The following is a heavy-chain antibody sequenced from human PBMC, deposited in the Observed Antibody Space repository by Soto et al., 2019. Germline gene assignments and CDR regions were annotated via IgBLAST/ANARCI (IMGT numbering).Heavy chain of an antibody. CDR2: ISNRDTTT. D-gene: IGHD6-19*01. Sequence: GGSLRLSCAASGFPFSYYAMSWVRQAPGKGLEWVSSISNRDTTTYFADSVKGRFTISSDTSTNTLYLHMNSLRAEDTAVYYCARDSHQYLSAWTPLDYWGQGALVTVSS. V-gene: IGHV3-23*01. J-gene: IGHJ4*02. CDR1: GFPFSYYA. CDR3: ARDSHQYLSAWTPLDY.